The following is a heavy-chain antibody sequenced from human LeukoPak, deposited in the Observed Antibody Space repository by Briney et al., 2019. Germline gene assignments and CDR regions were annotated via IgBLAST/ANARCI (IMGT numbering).Heavy chain of an antibody. CDR3: ARGGIAAAGHLYNWFDP. J-gene: IGHJ5*02. CDR1: GYTFTGYY. V-gene: IGHV1-2*02. Sequence: ASVRVSCKASGYTFTGYYMHWVRQAPGQGLEWMGWINPNSGGTNYAQKFQGRVTMTRDMSTSTVYMELSSLRSEDTAVYYCARGGIAAAGHLYNWFDPWGQGTLVTVSS. D-gene: IGHD6-13*01. CDR2: INPNSGGT.